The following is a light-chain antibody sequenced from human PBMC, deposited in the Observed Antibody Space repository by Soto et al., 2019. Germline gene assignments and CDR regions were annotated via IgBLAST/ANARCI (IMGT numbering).Light chain of an antibody. CDR1: SSDLGGYNY. CDR3: ISYTSSSTWV. CDR2: EVS. J-gene: IGLJ3*02. Sequence: QSALTQPASVSGSPEQSITISCTGTSSDLGGYNYVSWYQQHPGKAPKLMIYEVSNRPSGVSDRFSGCRSGNTASLTISGLQAEDESDYYCISYTSSSTWVFGGGTKLTVL. V-gene: IGLV2-14*01.